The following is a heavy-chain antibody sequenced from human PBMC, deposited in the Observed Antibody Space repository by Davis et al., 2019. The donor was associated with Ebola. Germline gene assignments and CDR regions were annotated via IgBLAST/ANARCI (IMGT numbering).Heavy chain of an antibody. J-gene: IGHJ4*02. CDR3: GRHQEEDGSNPKPVDC. V-gene: IGHV4-39*01. Sequence: PSETLSLTCSVSGSSIRSNYYWAWTRQPPGKGLEWIGAIHYSGITYYNPSLKSRVTISVDSSEGQFSLRVSSVTAADTAVYYCGRHQEEDGSNPKPVDCWGQGTLVVVSS. CDR1: GSSIRSNYY. CDR2: IHYSGIT.